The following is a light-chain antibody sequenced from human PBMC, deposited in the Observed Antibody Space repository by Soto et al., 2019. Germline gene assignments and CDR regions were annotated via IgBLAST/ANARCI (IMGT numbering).Light chain of an antibody. J-gene: IGKJ4*01. CDR2: AAS. CDR3: QQLQSYPLT. CDR1: QGISSH. V-gene: IGKV1-9*01. Sequence: IQLTQSPSSLSASVGDRVTITCRASQGISSHLAWHQQKPGQAPKVLIYAASTLQSGVPSRFSGSRSGTDFTLTISSLQPEDFATYYCQQLQSYPLTFGGGTKVEIK.